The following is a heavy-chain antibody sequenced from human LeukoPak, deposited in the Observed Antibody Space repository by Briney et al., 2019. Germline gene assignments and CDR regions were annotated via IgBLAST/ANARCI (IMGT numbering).Heavy chain of an antibody. J-gene: IGHJ3*02. D-gene: IGHD6-13*01. CDR1: GASISTYY. Sequence: SETLSLTCTVSGASISTYYWSWIRQPPGRGLQWIGYIFYSGSTNCNPSLESRVTISLDTSKNQFSLKLTSVTVADTAVYYCARESVAAAGTKAFDIWGQGTIVTVSS. V-gene: IGHV4-59*01. CDR3: ARESVAAAGTKAFDI. CDR2: IFYSGST.